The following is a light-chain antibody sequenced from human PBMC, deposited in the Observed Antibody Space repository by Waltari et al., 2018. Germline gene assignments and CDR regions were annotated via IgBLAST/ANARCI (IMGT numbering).Light chain of an antibody. Sequence: EIVLTQSPATLSVSPGERVTLSCRASQGVSSSLAWYQQKPGQAPRLLIYGASTRDTGIPARFSGSGSGTEFTLTISSLQSEDFAVYYCQQYNNWPPITFGQGTRLEIK. J-gene: IGKJ5*01. V-gene: IGKV3-15*01. CDR1: QGVSSS. CDR3: QQYNNWPPIT. CDR2: GAS.